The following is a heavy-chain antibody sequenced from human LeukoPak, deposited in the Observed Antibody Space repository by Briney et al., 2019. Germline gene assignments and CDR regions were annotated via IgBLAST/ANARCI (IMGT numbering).Heavy chain of an antibody. D-gene: IGHD3-10*01. CDR1: GFTFSSCG. J-gene: IGHJ6*03. CDR2: IRYDGSNK. Sequence: GGSLRLSCAASGFTFSSCGMHWVRQAPGKGLEWVAFIRYDGSNKYYADSVKGRFTISRDNSKNTLYLQMNSLTAEDTAVYYCARGLPSGSWYYYMDVWGKGTTVTVSS. V-gene: IGHV3-30*02. CDR3: ARGLPSGSWYYYMDV.